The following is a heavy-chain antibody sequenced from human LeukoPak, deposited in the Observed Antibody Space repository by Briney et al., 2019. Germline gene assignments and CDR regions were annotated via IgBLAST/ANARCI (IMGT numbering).Heavy chain of an antibody. CDR3: ARDQEYSIRLDY. J-gene: IGHJ4*02. D-gene: IGHD6-6*01. CDR2: IYTSGST. V-gene: IGHV4-61*02. CDR1: GGSISSGSYY. Sequence: KPSQTLSLTCSVSGGSISSGSYYWSWIRQPAGKGLEWIGRIYTSGSTNYNPSLKSRVTISVDTSKNQFSLKLSSVTAADTAVYYCARDQEYSIRLDYWGQGTLVTVSS.